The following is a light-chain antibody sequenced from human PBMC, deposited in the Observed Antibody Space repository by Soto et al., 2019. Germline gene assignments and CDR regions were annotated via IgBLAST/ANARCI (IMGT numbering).Light chain of an antibody. V-gene: IGLV2-14*01. Sequence: QSALTQPASVSGSPGQSITISCTGTSSDVGGYNYVSWCQQHPGKAPKLMIYEVSNRPSGVSNRFSGSKSGNTASLTISGLQAEDEADYYCSSYTSSSTLEVFGGGTQLTVL. CDR2: EVS. J-gene: IGLJ2*01. CDR1: SSDVGGYNY. CDR3: SSYTSSSTLEV.